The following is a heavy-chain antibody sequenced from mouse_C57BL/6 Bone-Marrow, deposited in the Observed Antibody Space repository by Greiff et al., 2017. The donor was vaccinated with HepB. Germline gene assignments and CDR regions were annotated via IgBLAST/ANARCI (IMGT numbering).Heavy chain of an antibody. V-gene: IGHV1-9*01. D-gene: IGHD1-1*01. J-gene: IGHJ4*01. CDR1: GYTFTGYW. Sequence: QVQLQQPGAELMKPGASVKLSCKATGYTFTGYWIEWVKQRPGHGLEWIGEILPGSGSTNYNEKFKGKATLTVDTSSNTAYMQLSSLTTEDSAIYYDARAGYYGSSDAMDYWGQGTSVTVSS. CDR3: ARAGYYGSSDAMDY. CDR2: ILPGSGST.